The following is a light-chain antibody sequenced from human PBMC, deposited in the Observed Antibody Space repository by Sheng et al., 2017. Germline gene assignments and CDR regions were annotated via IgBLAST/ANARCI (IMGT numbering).Light chain of an antibody. CDR2: GNS. J-gene: IGLJ1*01. V-gene: IGLV1-40*01. CDR1: SSNIGAGYD. CDR3: AAWDDSLSGYV. Sequence: QSVLTQPPSVSGAPGQRVTISCTGSSSNIGAGYDVHWYQQLPGTAPKLLIYGNSNLPSGVPDRFSGSKSGTSASLAITGLQAEDEADYYCAAWDDSLSGYVFGTGTKVTVL.